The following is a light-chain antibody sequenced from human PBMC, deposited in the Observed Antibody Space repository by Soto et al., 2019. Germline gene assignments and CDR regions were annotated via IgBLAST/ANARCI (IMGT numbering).Light chain of an antibody. Sequence: EIVLMQSPGTLALSRGEGATLSCRASQSVSSSYLAWYQQKPGQAPRLLIYGASNRATGIPDRFSGSGSGTDFTLTISRLEPEDFAVYYCQQYGSPLTFGGGTKVDIK. V-gene: IGKV3-20*01. CDR3: QQYGSPLT. J-gene: IGKJ4*01. CDR2: GAS. CDR1: QSVSSSY.